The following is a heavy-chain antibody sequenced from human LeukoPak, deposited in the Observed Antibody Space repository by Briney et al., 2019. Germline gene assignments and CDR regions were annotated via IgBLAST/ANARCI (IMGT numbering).Heavy chain of an antibody. D-gene: IGHD5-24*01. CDR3: ARGTWGDGYTK. V-gene: IGHV3-30-3*01. CDR2: ISYDGSNK. Sequence: SGGSLRLSCAASGFTFSSYAMHWVRQAPGKGLEWVAVISYDGSNKYYADSVKGRFTISRDNSKNTLYLQMNSLRAEDTAVYYCARGTWGDGYTKWGQGTLVTVSS. CDR1: GFTFSSYA. J-gene: IGHJ4*02.